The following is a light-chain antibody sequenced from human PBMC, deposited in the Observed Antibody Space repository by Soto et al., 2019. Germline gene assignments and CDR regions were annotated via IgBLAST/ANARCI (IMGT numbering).Light chain of an antibody. Sequence: QSALTQPASVSGSPGQSITISCTGTSSDVAGYNYVSWYQQHPGKAPKLMIYDVSNRPSGVSNRFSGSKSGNTASLTISGFQAEDEADYYCSSYTSSGTLEVFGTGTKVTVL. J-gene: IGLJ1*01. CDR2: DVS. V-gene: IGLV2-14*01. CDR1: SSDVAGYNY. CDR3: SSYTSSGTLEV.